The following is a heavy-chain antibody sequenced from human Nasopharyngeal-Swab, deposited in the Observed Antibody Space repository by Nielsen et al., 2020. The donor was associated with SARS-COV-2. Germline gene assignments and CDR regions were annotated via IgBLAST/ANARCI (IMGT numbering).Heavy chain of an antibody. CDR3: ARAGDALDY. J-gene: IGHJ4*02. D-gene: IGHD4-17*01. V-gene: IGHV1-18*04. CDR2: ISAYNGNT. Sequence: ASVKVSCKASGYIFNIYGISWVRQAPGQGLEWRAWISAYNGNTNYAQKFQGRVTVTTDTSTSTAYMEMRSLRSDDSAIYYCARAGDALDYWGQGTLVSVSS. CDR1: GYIFNIYG.